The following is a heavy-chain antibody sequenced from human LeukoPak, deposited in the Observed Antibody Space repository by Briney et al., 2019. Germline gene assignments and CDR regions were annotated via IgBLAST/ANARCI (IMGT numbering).Heavy chain of an antibody. CDR2: IYYSGST. CDR3: ARNYDFWSGFDY. Sequence: WIEYIYYSGSTNYNPSLKSRVTISVDTSKNQFSLKLSSVTAADTAVYYCARNYDFWSGFDYWGQGTLVTVSS. J-gene: IGHJ4*02. D-gene: IGHD3-3*01. V-gene: IGHV4-59*01.